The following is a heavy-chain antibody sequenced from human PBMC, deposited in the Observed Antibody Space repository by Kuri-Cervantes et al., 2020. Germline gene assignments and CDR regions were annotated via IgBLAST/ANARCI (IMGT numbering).Heavy chain of an antibody. Sequence: GGSLRLSCAASGFTFSSYWKHWVRQAPATGLVWVSHINSDGSSTSYADSVKGRFTISRDNAKNTLYLQMNSLGAEDTAVYYCAREQSSDNAFDIWGQGRMVTVSS. J-gene: IGHJ3*02. V-gene: IGHV3-74*01. CDR1: GFTFSSYW. CDR3: AREQSSDNAFDI. D-gene: IGHD1-26*01. CDR2: INSDGSST.